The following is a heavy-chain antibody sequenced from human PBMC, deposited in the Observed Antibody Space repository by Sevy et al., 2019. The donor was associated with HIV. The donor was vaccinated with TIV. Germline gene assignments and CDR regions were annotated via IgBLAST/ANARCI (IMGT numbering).Heavy chain of an antibody. CDR2: TRNKADGYTT. Sequence: GGSLRLSCVASGFTFSDHYMEWVRQAPGKGLEWVGRTRNKADGYTTEYAASVKGRFPISRNESKNSRYVQMNSLKAEDTAVYYCATHAGIAAAGRVFDYWGQGTLVTVSS. CDR1: GFTFSDHY. D-gene: IGHD6-13*01. CDR3: ATHAGIAAAGRVFDY. V-gene: IGHV3-72*01. J-gene: IGHJ4*02.